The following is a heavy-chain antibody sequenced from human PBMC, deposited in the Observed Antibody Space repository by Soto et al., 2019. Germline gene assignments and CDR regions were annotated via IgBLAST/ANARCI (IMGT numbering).Heavy chain of an antibody. CDR2: TSGSGDTV. CDR1: GFTFSNYA. CDR3: AKRDHGWETYPCPFDS. Sequence: EVQLLQSGGGLVQPGGSLRLSCVASGFTFSNYAMNWVRQAPGKSLEWVSITSGSGDTVSYADSVKGRFTISRDNYKNTVYLQMNNLRAEDTAVYYCAKRDHGWETYPCPFDSWGQGTLVTVSA. D-gene: IGHD3-16*01. V-gene: IGHV3-23*01. J-gene: IGHJ4*02.